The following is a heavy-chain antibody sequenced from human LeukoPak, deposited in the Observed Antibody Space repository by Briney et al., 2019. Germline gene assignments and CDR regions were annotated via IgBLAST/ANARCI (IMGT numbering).Heavy chain of an antibody. Sequence: PSETLSLTCTVSGDFINSLDSWSWVRQPPGKGLEWIGKMYLSGTTHSNPSVKSRVTISIDKSKNQFFLNLSSVTAADTAVYYCAGLVGRYSSGLYYYYFDYWGQGTLVTVSS. CDR2: MYLSGTT. CDR3: AGLVGRYSSGLYYYYFDY. CDR1: GDFINSLDS. V-gene: IGHV4-4*02. D-gene: IGHD3-22*01. J-gene: IGHJ4*02.